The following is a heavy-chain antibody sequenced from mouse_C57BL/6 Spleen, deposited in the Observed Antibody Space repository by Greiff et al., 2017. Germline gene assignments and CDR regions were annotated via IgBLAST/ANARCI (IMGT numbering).Heavy chain of an antibody. CDR1: GFTFSSYA. Sequence: EVQGVESGGGLVKPGGSLKLSCAASGFTFSSYAMSWVRQTPEKRLEWVATISDGGSYTYYPDNVKGRFTISRDNAKNNLYLQMSHLKSEDTAMYYCARDSSITTVVGKAMDYWGQGTSVTVSS. J-gene: IGHJ4*01. D-gene: IGHD1-1*01. V-gene: IGHV5-4*01. CDR3: ARDSSITTVVGKAMDY. CDR2: ISDGGSYT.